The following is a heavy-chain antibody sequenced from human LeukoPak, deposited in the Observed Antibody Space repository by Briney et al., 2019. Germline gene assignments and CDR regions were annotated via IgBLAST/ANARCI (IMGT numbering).Heavy chain of an antibody. J-gene: IGHJ4*02. D-gene: IGHD1-26*01. V-gene: IGHV1-69*05. CDR1: GGTFSSYA. CDR2: IIPIFGTA. Sequence: GASVKVSCKASGGTFSSYAISWVRQAPGQGLEWMGRIIPIFGTANYAQKFQGRVTITTDESTSTAYMELSSLRSEDTAVYYCARDRLLGAGDFDHWGQGTLVTVSS. CDR3: ARDRLLGAGDFDH.